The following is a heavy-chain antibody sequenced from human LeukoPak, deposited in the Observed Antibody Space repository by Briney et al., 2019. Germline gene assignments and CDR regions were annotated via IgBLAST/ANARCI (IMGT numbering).Heavy chain of an antibody. CDR2: IYTSGST. J-gene: IGHJ3*02. D-gene: IGHD6-13*01. Sequence: ASQTLSLTCTVSGGSISSGSYYWSWIRQPAGKGLEWIGRIYTSGSTNYNPSLKSRVTISVDTSKNQFSLKLSSVTAADTAVYYCARDRIEAAAPGAFDIWGQGAMVTVSS. CDR3: ARDRIEAAAPGAFDI. V-gene: IGHV4-61*02. CDR1: GGSISSGSYY.